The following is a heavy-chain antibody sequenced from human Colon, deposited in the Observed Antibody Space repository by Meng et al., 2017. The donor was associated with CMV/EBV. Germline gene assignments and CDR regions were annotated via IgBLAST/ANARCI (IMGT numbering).Heavy chain of an antibody. V-gene: IGHV4-59*01. D-gene: IGHD6-6*01. CDR2: IYYSGST. CDR3: ARKVYSSSIDI. J-gene: IGHJ4*02. CDR1: GGSISSYY. Sequence: SETLSLTCTVSGGSISSYYWSWIRQPPGKGLEWIGYIYYSGSTNYNPSLKSRVTISVDTSKNQFSLKLSSVTAADTAVYYCARKVYSSSIDIWGQGTLVTVSS.